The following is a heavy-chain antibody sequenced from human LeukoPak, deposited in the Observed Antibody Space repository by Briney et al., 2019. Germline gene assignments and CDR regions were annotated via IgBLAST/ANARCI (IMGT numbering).Heavy chain of an antibody. CDR1: GFTFSNYS. CDR2: ISPSSHYI. Sequence: GGSLRLSCAGSGFTFSNYSINWVRQAPGKGLEWVSSISPSSHYIYYADSVRGRFTISRDNARNSLYLQMNSLRDEDTAVYYCARYRHTAMVYYYYYMDVWGTGTTVTVSS. CDR3: ARYRHTAMVYYYYYMDV. D-gene: IGHD5-18*01. J-gene: IGHJ6*03. V-gene: IGHV3-21*04.